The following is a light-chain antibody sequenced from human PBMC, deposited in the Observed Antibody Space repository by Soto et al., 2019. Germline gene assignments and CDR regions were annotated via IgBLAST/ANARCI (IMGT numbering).Light chain of an antibody. CDR3: QQYGSSWT. CDR2: GAA. V-gene: IGKV3-20*01. J-gene: IGKJ1*01. CDR1: QSVSNNY. Sequence: EIVLTQSPGTLSLSPGERATLSCRASQSVSNNYLAWYQQKPGQAPRLLIYGAASRATGIPDRFSGSGSGTDLTLTISRLEPEDFAVYYCQQYGSSWTFGHGTKVDIK.